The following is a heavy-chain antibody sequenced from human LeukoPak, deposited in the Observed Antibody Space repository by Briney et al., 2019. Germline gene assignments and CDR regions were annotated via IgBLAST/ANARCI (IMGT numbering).Heavy chain of an antibody. V-gene: IGHV1-18*01. D-gene: IGHD3-3*01. J-gene: IGHJ3*02. CDR2: ISAYNGNT. Sequence: ASVKVSCKASGYTFTSYGISWVRQAPGQGLEWMGWISAYNGNTNYAQKLQGRVTMTTDTSTSTAYMELRSLRSDDTAVYYCARVDYDFWSGLLDIWGQGTMVTVSS. CDR3: ARVDYDFWSGLLDI. CDR1: GYTFTSYG.